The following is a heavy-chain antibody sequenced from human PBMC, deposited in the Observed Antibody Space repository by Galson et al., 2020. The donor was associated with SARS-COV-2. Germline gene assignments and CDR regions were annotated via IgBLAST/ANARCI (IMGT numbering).Heavy chain of an antibody. V-gene: IGHV3-43D*03. Sequence: GGSLRLSCAASGFTFDDYAMHWVRQAPGKGLEWVSLISWDGGSTYYADSVKGRFTISRDNSKNSLYLQMNSLRAEDTALYYCAKGRWSSSPLDYWGQGTLVTVSS. CDR1: GFTFDDYA. J-gene: IGHJ4*02. CDR2: ISWDGGST. CDR3: AKGRWSSSPLDY. D-gene: IGHD6-13*01.